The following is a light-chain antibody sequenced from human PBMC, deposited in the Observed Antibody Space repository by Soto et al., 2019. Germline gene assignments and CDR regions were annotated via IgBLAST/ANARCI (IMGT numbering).Light chain of an antibody. CDR2: EGS. CDR1: SSDVGSYNL. Sequence: QSELTQPASVSGSPGQSITISCTGTSSDVGSYNLVSWYQQHPGKAPKLMIYEGSKRPSGVSNRFSGSKSGNTASLTISGLQAEDEADYYCCSYAGSSTWVFGGGTKLTVL. J-gene: IGLJ3*02. CDR3: CSYAGSSTWV. V-gene: IGLV2-23*01.